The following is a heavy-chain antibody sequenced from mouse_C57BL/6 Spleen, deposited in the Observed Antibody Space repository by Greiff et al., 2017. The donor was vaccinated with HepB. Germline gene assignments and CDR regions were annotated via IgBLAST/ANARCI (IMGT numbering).Heavy chain of an antibody. CDR2: FHPYNDDT. Sequence: VQRVESGAELVKPGASVKMSCKASGYTFTTYPIEWMKQNHGKSLEWIGNFHPYNDDTKYNEKFKGKATLTVEKSSSTVYLELSRLTSDDSAVYYCARRDGYYWYFDVWGTGTTVTVSS. CDR1: GYTFTTYP. D-gene: IGHD2-3*01. V-gene: IGHV1-47*01. CDR3: ARRDGYYWYFDV. J-gene: IGHJ1*03.